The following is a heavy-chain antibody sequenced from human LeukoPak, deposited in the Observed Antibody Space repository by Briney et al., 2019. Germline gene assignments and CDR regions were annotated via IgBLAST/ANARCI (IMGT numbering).Heavy chain of an antibody. CDR1: GFTFSSYS. CDR2: ISSSSSYI. D-gene: IGHD3-16*02. V-gene: IGHV3-21*01. Sequence: PGGSLRLSCAASGFTFSSYSMNWVRQAPGKGLKWVSSISSSSSYIYYADSVKGRFTISRDNAKNSLYLQMNSLRAEDTAVYYCARDALGELSSFDYWGQGTLVTVSS. CDR3: ARDALGELSSFDY. J-gene: IGHJ4*02.